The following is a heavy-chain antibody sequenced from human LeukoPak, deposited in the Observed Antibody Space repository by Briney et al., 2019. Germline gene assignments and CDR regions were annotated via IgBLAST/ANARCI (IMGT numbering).Heavy chain of an antibody. CDR3: ARRSRYYDSSGYPDYYMDV. Sequence: SETLSLTCTVSGGSISSYYWSWIRQPPGKGLEWIGYIYTSGSTNYNPSLKSRVTISVDTSKNQFSLKLSSVTAADTAVYYCARRSRYYDSSGYPDYYMDVWGKGTTATVSS. J-gene: IGHJ6*03. CDR1: GGSISSYY. CDR2: IYTSGST. V-gene: IGHV4-4*09. D-gene: IGHD3-22*01.